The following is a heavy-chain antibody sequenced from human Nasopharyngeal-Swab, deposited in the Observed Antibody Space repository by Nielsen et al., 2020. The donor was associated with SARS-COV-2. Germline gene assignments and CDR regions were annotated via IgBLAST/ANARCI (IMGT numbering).Heavy chain of an antibody. Sequence: GGSLRLSCAASGFTFDDYAMHWVRQAPRKGLEWVSGISWNSGSIGYADSVKGRFTISRDNAKNSLYLQMNSLRAEDTALYYCAKGKGYSYGRGFDYWGQGTLVTVSS. CDR3: AKGKGYSYGRGFDY. J-gene: IGHJ4*02. CDR1: GFTFDDYA. V-gene: IGHV3-9*01. D-gene: IGHD5-18*01. CDR2: ISWNSGSI.